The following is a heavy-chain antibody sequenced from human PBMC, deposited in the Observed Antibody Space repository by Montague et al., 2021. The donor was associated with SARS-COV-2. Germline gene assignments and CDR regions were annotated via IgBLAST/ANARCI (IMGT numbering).Heavy chain of an antibody. Sequence: CAISGDSVSSNSAAWNWIRQSPSRGLEWLGRTYYRSKWYNDYALSVKSRITINPDTSKNQFSLQLNSVTPEDTAVYYCARGQQWLGAVHYYYGMDVWGQGTTVTVSS. D-gene: IGHD6-19*01. V-gene: IGHV6-1*01. CDR2: TYYRSKWYN. J-gene: IGHJ6*02. CDR1: GDSVSSNSAA. CDR3: ARGQQWLGAVHYYYGMDV.